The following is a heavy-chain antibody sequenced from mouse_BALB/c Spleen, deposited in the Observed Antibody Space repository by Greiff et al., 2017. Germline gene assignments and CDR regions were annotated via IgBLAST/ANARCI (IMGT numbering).Heavy chain of an antibody. Sequence: EVQGVESGGGLVQPGGSLRLSCATSGFTFTDYYMSLVRQPPGKALEWLGFIRNKANGYTTEYSASVKCRFTISRDNSQSILYLQMNTLRAEDSATYYCARDTWFAYWGQGTLVTVSA. CDR2: IRNKANGYTT. J-gene: IGHJ3*01. CDR3: ARDTWFAY. V-gene: IGHV7-3*02. CDR1: GFTFTDYY.